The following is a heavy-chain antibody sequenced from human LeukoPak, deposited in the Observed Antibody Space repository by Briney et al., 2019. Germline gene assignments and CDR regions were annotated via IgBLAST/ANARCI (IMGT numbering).Heavy chain of an antibody. Sequence: SVRVSCKASGYTFTGYYMHWVRQAPGQGLEWMGGVIPILGTANYAQKFQGRVTITADKSTSTAYMELSSLRSEDTAVYYCARAHLASMIVVQDAFDIWGQGTMVTVSS. D-gene: IGHD3-22*01. CDR1: GYTFTGYY. J-gene: IGHJ3*02. CDR2: VIPILGTA. V-gene: IGHV1-69*10. CDR3: ARAHLASMIVVQDAFDI.